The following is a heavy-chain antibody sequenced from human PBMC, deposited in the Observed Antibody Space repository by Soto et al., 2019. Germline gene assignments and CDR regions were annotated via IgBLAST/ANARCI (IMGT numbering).Heavy chain of an antibody. J-gene: IGHJ6*03. CDR2: IKSKTDGGTT. CDR1: GFTFSNAW. Sequence: EVQLVESGGGLVKPGGSLRLSCAASGFTFSNAWMSWVRQAPGKGLEWVGRIKSKTDGGTTDYAAPVKGRFTISRDDSKNTLYLQMNSLKTEDTAVYYCTTDPGGAPTPGGPAGPQLPQLLWFGELTQRYYYYYMDVWGKGTTVTVSS. V-gene: IGHV3-15*01. CDR3: TTDPGGAPTPGGPAGPQLPQLLWFGELTQRYYYYYMDV. D-gene: IGHD3-10*01.